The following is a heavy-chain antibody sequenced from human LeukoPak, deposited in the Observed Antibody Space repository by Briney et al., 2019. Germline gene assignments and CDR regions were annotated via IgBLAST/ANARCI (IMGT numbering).Heavy chain of an antibody. CDR2: IWYDGSNK. J-gene: IGHJ4*02. D-gene: IGHD6-13*01. CDR1: GFTFSSYG. V-gene: IGHV3-33*01. Sequence: GGSLRLSWAASGFTFSSYGMHWVRQAPGKGLEWVAVIWYDGSNKYYADSVKGRFTISRDNSKNTLYLQMNSLRAEDTAVYYCARDFSTGYSPAQQLPSEPFDYWGQGTLVTVSS. CDR3: ARDFSTGYSPAQQLPSEPFDY.